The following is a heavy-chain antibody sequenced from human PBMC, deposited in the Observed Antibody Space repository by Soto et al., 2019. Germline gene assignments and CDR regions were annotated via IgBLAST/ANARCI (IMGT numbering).Heavy chain of an antibody. V-gene: IGHV3-11*04. CDR1: GFTFSDYY. D-gene: IGHD3-22*01. Sequence: GGSLRLSCDVSGFTFSDYYMSWIRQAPGKGLEWISYIAPSGSPIYYSDSVKGRFTISRDNAKNSLYLQMNSLRAEDTAVYYCARDQLYYNDISGRPLNAFDVWGQGTMVTVSS. CDR3: ARDQLYYNDISGRPLNAFDV. J-gene: IGHJ3*01. CDR2: IAPSGSPI.